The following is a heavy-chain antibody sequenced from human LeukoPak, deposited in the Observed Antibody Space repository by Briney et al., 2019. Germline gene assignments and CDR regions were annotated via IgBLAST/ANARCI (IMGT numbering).Heavy chain of an antibody. CDR2: IYYSGST. J-gene: IGHJ2*01. CDR3: ARVGYCSHGSCLRLDWYFDL. Sequence: PSETLSLTCTVSGGSMSNNNYYWGWIRQPPGKGLEWIGTIYYSGSTYYNPSLKSRVTISVDTSKDQFSLKLSSVTAADTAVYYCARVGYCSHGSCLRLDWYFDLWGRGTLVTVSS. V-gene: IGHV4-39*07. D-gene: IGHD2-15*01. CDR1: GGSMSNNNYY.